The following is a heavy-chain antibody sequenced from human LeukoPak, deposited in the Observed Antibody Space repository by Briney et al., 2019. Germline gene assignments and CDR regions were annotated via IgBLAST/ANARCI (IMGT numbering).Heavy chain of an antibody. D-gene: IGHD2-2*01. CDR2: INPNSGDT. Sequence: ASVKVSCKASGYTFTCYHVHWVRQAPGQGLEWMGRINPNSGDTNYAQKFQGRVTMTRDTSISTAYVELSRLRSDDTAVYYCARDYCSSTSCLFDYWGQGTLVTVSS. V-gene: IGHV1-2*06. J-gene: IGHJ4*02. CDR1: GYTFTCYH. CDR3: ARDYCSSTSCLFDY.